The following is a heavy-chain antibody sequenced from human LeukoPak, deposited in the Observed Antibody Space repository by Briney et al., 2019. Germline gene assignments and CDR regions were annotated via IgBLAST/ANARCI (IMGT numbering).Heavy chain of an antibody. J-gene: IGHJ4*02. CDR2: ISKSGSYM. V-gene: IGHV3-21*01. Sequence: PGGSLRLSCAASGFTFNTYYMNWVRQAPGKGLEWVSSISKSGSYMYYADSVKGRFTISRDNAKNSLYLQMNSLRAEDTAVYYCARGGGDDPLDYWGQGILVTVSS. CDR1: GFTFNTYY. D-gene: IGHD2-21*01. CDR3: ARGGGDDPLDY.